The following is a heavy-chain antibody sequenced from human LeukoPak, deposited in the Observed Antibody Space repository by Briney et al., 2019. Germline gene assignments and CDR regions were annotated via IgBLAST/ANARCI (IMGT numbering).Heavy chain of an antibody. V-gene: IGHV3-15*01. CDR2: IKSKTDGGTT. J-gene: IGHJ6*02. CDR3: TTSLQWLAYYYYGMDV. CDR1: GYSFTSYW. D-gene: IGHD6-19*01. Sequence: KAGESLKISCKGSGYSFTSYWISWVRQAPGKGLEWVGRIKSKTDGGTTDYAAPVKGRFTISRDDSKNTLYLQMNSLKTEDTAVYYCTTSLQWLAYYYYGMDVWGQGTTVTVSS.